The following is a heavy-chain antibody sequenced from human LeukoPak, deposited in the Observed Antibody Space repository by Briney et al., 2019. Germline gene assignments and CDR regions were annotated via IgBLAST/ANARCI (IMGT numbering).Heavy chain of an antibody. Sequence: GGSLRLSCAASGFIVSGDFMSWVRQAPGKGLEWVSVIYSDGSTYYADSVEGRFTISRDNSKNTLYLQMNSLRAEDTAVYYCAKENRIGYIYCSGGSCQELDYWGQGILVTVSS. D-gene: IGHD2-15*01. CDR1: GFIVSGDF. CDR2: IYSDGST. V-gene: IGHV3-66*02. J-gene: IGHJ4*02. CDR3: AKENRIGYIYCSGGSCQELDY.